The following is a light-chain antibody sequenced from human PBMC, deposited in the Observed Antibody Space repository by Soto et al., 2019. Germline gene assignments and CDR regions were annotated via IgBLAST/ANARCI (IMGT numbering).Light chain of an antibody. J-gene: IGLJ1*01. V-gene: IGLV2-14*01. CDR1: SSDVGGYNY. Sequence: QSALTQPASVSGSPGQSITISCTGTSSDVGGYNYVSWYQQHPGKAPKLMIYDVSNRPSGVSNRFSGSKSGHTASLTISGLQAEDEADYYCSSYTSSSTNVFGTGTKLTVL. CDR2: DVS. CDR3: SSYTSSSTNV.